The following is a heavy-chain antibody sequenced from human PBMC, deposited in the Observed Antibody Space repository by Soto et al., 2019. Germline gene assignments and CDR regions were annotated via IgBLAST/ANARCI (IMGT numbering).Heavy chain of an antibody. CDR3: AREGLITGTTYYYYGMEV. CDR1: GDSISSFY. V-gene: IGHV4-59*01. Sequence: SETLSLTCTVSGDSISSFYWNWIRQPPGKGLEWIGYISYSGSTNYNPSLKSRVTISVDTSKNQFSLKLSSVTAADTAVYYCAREGLITGTTYYYYGMEVWGQGTTVTVSS. D-gene: IGHD1-7*01. CDR2: ISYSGST. J-gene: IGHJ6*02.